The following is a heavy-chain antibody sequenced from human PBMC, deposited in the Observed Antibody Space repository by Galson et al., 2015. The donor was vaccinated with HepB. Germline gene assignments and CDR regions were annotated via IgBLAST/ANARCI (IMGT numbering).Heavy chain of an antibody. Sequence: SLRLSCAASGFSLSTYSMNWVRQAPGKGLEWVSSISSTGRFIYYADSLKGRFTISRDNAQNSLYLQLDSLRADDTAVYYCARRLTVAHDGFDVWGQGTMVTVSS. CDR3: ARRLTVAHDGFDV. CDR1: GFSLSTYS. D-gene: IGHD6-19*01. J-gene: IGHJ3*01. V-gene: IGHV3-21*01. CDR2: ISSTGRFI.